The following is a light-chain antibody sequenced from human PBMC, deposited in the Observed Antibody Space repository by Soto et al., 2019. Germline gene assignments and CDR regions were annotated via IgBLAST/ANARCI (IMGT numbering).Light chain of an antibody. J-gene: IGKJ4*01. CDR1: QDIRNY. V-gene: IGKV1-33*01. CDR3: QQCDNLPLT. Sequence: DIQMTQSPSSLSASVGDRVTITCQASQDIRNYLNWYQQKPGKAPKLLIYDASNLETEVPSRFSGSGSGTDFTFTISSLQSEDIATYYCQQCDNLPLTFGGGTKVDIK. CDR2: DAS.